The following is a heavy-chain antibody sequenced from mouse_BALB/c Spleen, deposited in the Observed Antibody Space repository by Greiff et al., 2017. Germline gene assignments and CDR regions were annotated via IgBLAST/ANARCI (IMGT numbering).Heavy chain of an antibody. D-gene: IGHD2-1*01. CDR2: ISSGGSYT. CDR3: ARDNGNYYYAMDY. V-gene: IGHV5-9-4*01. Sequence: EVHLVESGGGLVKPGGSLKLSCAASGFTFSSYAMSWVRQSPEKRLEWVAEISSGGSYTYYPDTVTGRFTISRDNAKNTLYLEMSSLRSEDTAMYYCARDNGNYYYAMDYWGQGTSVTVSS. CDR1: GFTFSSYA. J-gene: IGHJ4*01.